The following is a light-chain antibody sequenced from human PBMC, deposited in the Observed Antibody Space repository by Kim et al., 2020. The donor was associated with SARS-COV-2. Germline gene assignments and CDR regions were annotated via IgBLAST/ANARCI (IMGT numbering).Light chain of an antibody. CDR1: ELGEKY. V-gene: IGLV3-1*01. J-gene: IGLJ2*01. CDR2: QDT. Sequence: VSTGQAATITCSGDELGEKYVCWYQQKPGQTPVLVIYQDTKRPSGIPERFPGSNSGNTTTLTISGAQAMDEADYFCQVWASSTVVFGGGTQLTVL. CDR3: QVWASSTVV.